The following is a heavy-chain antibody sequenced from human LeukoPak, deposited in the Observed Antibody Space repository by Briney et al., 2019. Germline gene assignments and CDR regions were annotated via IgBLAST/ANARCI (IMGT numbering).Heavy chain of an antibody. Sequence: PGGSLRLSCAASGFTFSGSAMHWVRQASGKGLEWVGRIRSKANSYATAYAASVKGRFTISRDDSKNTAYLQMNSLRAEDTAVYYCAKVILGVRGYYYYYMDVWGKGTTVTISS. CDR1: GFTFSGSA. V-gene: IGHV3-73*01. CDR2: IRSKANSYAT. CDR3: AKVILGVRGYYYYYMDV. D-gene: IGHD3-10*01. J-gene: IGHJ6*03.